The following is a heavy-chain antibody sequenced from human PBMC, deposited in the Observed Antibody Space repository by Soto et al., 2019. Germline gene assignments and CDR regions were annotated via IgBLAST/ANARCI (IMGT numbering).Heavy chain of an antibody. Sequence: SETLSLTCTVSGGSTSSGDYYWSWIRQPPGKGLEWIGYIYYSVSTYYNPSLKSRVTISVDTSRNQFSLKLSSVTAADTAVYYGARDGLRFLEWYSYWGQGTMVTVSS. CDR3: ARDGLRFLEWYSY. CDR1: GGSTSSGDYY. J-gene: IGHJ4*02. CDR2: IYYSVST. D-gene: IGHD3-3*01. V-gene: IGHV4-30-4*01.